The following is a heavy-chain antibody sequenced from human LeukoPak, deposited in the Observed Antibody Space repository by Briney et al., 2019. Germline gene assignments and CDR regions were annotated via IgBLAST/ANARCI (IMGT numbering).Heavy chain of an antibody. CDR3: AREGQWLVPWAAFDI. CDR2: INHSGST. CDR1: VGSFSGYY. V-gene: IGHV4-34*01. D-gene: IGHD6-19*01. Sequence: SETLSLTCAVYVGSFSGYYWSWIRQPPGKGLEWIGEINHSGSTNYNPSLKSRVTISVDTSKNQFSLKLSSVTAADTAVYYCAREGQWLVPWAAFDIWGQGTMVTVSS. J-gene: IGHJ3*02.